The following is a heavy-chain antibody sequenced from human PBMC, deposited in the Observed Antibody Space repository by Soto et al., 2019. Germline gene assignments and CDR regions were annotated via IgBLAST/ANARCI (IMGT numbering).Heavy chain of an antibody. Sequence: GGSLRLSFAVSGLTFTNAWMNWVRQAPGKGLEWVVRIKGKIDGETKDYAAPVKGSFKISRDESENTVFLELNSLKTEDTAVYYCTTVASAWYGAYWGQGTRVTVSS. V-gene: IGHV3-15*05. J-gene: IGHJ4*02. D-gene: IGHD6-19*01. CDR1: GLTFTNAW. CDR2: IKGKIDGETK. CDR3: TTVASAWYGAY.